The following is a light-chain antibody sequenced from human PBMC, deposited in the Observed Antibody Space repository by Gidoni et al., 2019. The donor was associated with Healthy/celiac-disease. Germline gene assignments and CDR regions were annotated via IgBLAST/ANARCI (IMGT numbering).Light chain of an antibody. CDR1: QSISSW. CDR3: QQYNSYSLT. CDR2: DAS. V-gene: IGKV1-5*01. Sequence: DIQMTQSPSTLSASVGDRVTITCRASQSISSWLAWYQQNPGKAPKPLIYDASSLESGVPSRFSGSGSGTEFTLTISSLQPDDFATYYCQQYNSYSLTFGQGTKVEIK. J-gene: IGKJ1*01.